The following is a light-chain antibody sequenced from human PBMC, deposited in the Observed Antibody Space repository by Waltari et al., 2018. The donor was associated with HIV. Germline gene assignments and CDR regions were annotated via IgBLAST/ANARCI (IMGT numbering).Light chain of an antibody. Sequence: QTVVTQEPSFSVSPGGTVPLTCGLSSGSVSTTYSPSWYQHTPGQAPRTLIYNTNTRSSGVPDRFSGSILGNKAALNITGAQADDECDYYCVLYMGSGISVFGGGTKMTVL. CDR2: NTN. V-gene: IGLV8-61*01. CDR3: VLYMGSGISV. CDR1: SGSVSTTYS. J-gene: IGLJ2*01.